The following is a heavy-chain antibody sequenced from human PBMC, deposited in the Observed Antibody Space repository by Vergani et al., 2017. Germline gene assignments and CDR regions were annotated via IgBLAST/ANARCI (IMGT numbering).Heavy chain of an antibody. CDR2: ISGSGGST. V-gene: IGHV3-23*01. CDR1: GFTFSSYA. Sequence: EVQLLESGGGLVQPGGSLRLSCAASGFTFSSYAMSWVRQAPGKGLEWVSAISGSGGSTYYADSVKGRFTISRDNSKNTLYLQMNSLRAEDTAVYYCAKLDDFWSGYYGPFGVDYWGQGTLVTVSS. D-gene: IGHD3-3*01. CDR3: AKLDDFWSGYYGPFGVDY. J-gene: IGHJ4*02.